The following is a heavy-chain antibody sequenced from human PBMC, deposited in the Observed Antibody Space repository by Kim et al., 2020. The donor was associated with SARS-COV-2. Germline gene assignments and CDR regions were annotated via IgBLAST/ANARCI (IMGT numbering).Heavy chain of an antibody. Sequence: LKSRVTIFVETSKNQFSLKLSSMTAADTAVYYCARRTYQLPHYTYYYGLDVWGQGTTVTVSS. D-gene: IGHD2-2*01. J-gene: IGHJ6*02. V-gene: IGHV4-39*01. CDR3: ARRTYQLPHYTYYYGLDV.